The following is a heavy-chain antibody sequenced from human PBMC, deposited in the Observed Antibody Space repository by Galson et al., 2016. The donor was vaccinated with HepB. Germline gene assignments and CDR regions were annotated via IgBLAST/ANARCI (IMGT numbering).Heavy chain of an antibody. CDR2: IYPDDSDT. CDR3: ARHPDYGDYSDAFDL. J-gene: IGHJ3*01. V-gene: IGHV5-51*01. D-gene: IGHD4-17*01. CDR1: GYNFAKYW. Sequence: QSGAEVKKPGESLQISCKGSGYNFAKYWIAWVRQMPGKGLEWMGIIYPDDSDTRYSPSFKGHVTISVDKSNSTAFLQWKASDTAMYYCARHPDYGDYSDAFDLWGQGTMVTVSS.